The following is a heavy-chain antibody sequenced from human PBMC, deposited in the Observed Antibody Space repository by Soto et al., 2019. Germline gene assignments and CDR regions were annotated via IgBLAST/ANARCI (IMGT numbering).Heavy chain of an antibody. CDR2: ISDSGTST. J-gene: IGHJ4*02. CDR3: IRDYGDY. CDR1: GFTFSDFY. V-gene: IGHV3-11*01. D-gene: IGHD4-17*01. Sequence: QVQLVESGGALVKPGASLRLSCAVSGFTFSDFYMSWIRQAPGKGLEWVSYISDSGTSTYYADSVKGRFIISRDNAKSSLYLQMNSLRAEDTAMYYCIRDYGDYCGQGTLVTVSS.